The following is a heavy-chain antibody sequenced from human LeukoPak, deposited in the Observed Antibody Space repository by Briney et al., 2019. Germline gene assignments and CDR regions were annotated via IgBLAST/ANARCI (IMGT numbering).Heavy chain of an antibody. D-gene: IGHD3-22*01. CDR1: GGSISSGGYY. V-gene: IGHV4-31*03. CDR3: ARGDPYYYDSSGYSPYYFDY. CDR2: IYYSGST. Sequence: PSETLSLTCTVSGGSISSGGYYWSWIRQHPGKGLEWIGYIYYSGSTYYNPSLKSRVTISVDTSKNQFSLKLSSVTAADTAVYYCARGDPYYYDSSGYSPYYFDYWGQGTLVTVSS. J-gene: IGHJ4*02.